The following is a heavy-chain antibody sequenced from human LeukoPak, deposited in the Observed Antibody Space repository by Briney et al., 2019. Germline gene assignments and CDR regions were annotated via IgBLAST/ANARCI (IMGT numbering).Heavy chain of an antibody. J-gene: IGHJ4*02. Sequence: GGSLRLSCSASGFTFTTYAMHWVRQAPGKGLEYVSGISANGATTYYADSVQGRFTISRDNSKNTLYLQMSSLSAEDTALYYCVKDRLYYYGSGTYFDYLGQGTLVTDSS. CDR3: VKDRLYYYGSGTYFDY. D-gene: IGHD3-10*01. CDR2: ISANGATT. CDR1: GFTFTTYA. V-gene: IGHV3-64D*06.